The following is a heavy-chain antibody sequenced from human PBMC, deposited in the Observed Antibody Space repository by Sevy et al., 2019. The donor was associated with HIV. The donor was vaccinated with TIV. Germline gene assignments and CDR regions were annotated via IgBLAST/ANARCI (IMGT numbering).Heavy chain of an antibody. J-gene: IGHJ4*01. CDR2: ISNNGATT. D-gene: IGHD2-21*02. Sequence: GGSLRLSCAASGFTFSTYAMTWVRQAPGKGLEWVSSISNNGATTYYTDSVKGRFTISRDNSKNIVYLQMNSLRTEDTAVYYLLKCGDCTCRVDLWGQGTLVTGSP. V-gene: IGHV3-23*01. CDR3: LKCGDCTCRVDL. CDR1: GFTFSTYA.